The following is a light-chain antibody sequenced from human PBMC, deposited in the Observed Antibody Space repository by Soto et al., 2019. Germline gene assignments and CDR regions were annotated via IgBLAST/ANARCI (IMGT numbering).Light chain of an antibody. V-gene: IGKV3-11*01. CDR1: QTVSSS. CDR2: EAS. J-gene: IGKJ4*01. CDR3: QQHINWPLT. Sequence: IVLTHSPATLSFSPGEIATLSCRASQTVSSSLAWYQQKPGQAPRLLIYEASNRATGIPARFSGSGSGADFTLTISSLEPEDFALYYCQQHINWPLTFGGGTKVDIK.